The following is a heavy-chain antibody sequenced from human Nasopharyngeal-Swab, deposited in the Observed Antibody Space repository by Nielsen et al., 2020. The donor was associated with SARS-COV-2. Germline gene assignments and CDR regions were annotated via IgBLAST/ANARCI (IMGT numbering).Heavy chain of an antibody. J-gene: IGHJ4*02. CDR2: INHSGST. V-gene: IGHV4-34*01. CDR3: ARGNGAFDY. CDR1: GGSLSGYY. Sequence: GSLRLSCAVYGGSLSGYYWSWIRQPPGKGLEWIGEINHSGSTNYNPSLKSRVTISVDTSKNQFSLKLSSVTAADTAVYYCARGNGAFDYWGQGTLVTVSS. D-gene: IGHD4-17*01.